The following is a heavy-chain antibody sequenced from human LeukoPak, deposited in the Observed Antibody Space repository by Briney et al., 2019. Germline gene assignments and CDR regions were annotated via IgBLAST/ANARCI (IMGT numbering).Heavy chain of an antibody. V-gene: IGHV3-43*02. CDR1: GFTFDDYA. J-gene: IGHJ6*02. D-gene: IGHD3-10*01. Sequence: GGSLRLSCAASGFTFDDYAMPWVRQAPGKGLEWVSLISGDGGSTYYADSVKGRFTISRDNSKNSLYLQMNSLRTEDTALYYCAKDIRFSYYYGSGSYGMDVWGQGTTVTVSS. CDR3: AKDIRFSYYYGSGSYGMDV. CDR2: ISGDGGST.